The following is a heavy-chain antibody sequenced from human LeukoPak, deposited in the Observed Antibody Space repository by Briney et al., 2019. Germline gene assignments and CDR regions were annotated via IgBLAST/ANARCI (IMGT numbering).Heavy chain of an antibody. V-gene: IGHV3-9*03. CDR2: ISWNSGSI. J-gene: IGHJ3*02. D-gene: IGHD1-26*01. Sequence: GGSLRLSCAASGFTFDDYAMHWVRQAPGKGLEWVSGISWNSGSIGYADSVKGRFTISRDNAKNSLYLQMNSLRAEDMALYYCAKDISPGIVGADDAFDIWGQGTMVTVSS. CDR1: GFTFDDYA. CDR3: AKDISPGIVGADDAFDI.